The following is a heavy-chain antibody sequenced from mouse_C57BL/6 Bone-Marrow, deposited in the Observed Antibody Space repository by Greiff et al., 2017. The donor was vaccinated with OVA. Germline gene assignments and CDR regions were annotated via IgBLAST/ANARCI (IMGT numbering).Heavy chain of an antibody. CDR3: ARPLRLYYYAMDY. D-gene: IGHD2-4*01. J-gene: IGHJ4*01. V-gene: IGHV14-2*01. CDR2: IDPEDGET. Sequence: EVKLQESGAELVKPGASVKLSCTASGFTIKDYYMHWVKQRPEQGLEWIGRIDPEDGETKYAPKFQGKATITADTSSNTAYLQLSSLTSEDTAVYYCARPLRLYYYAMDYWGQGTSVTVSS. CDR1: GFTIKDYY.